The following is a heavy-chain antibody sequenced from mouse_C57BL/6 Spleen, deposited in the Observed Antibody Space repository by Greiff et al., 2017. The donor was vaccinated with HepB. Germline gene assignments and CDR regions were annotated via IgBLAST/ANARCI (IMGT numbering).Heavy chain of an antibody. CDR1: GYTFTDYY. CDR3: AREITTGYWYFDV. V-gene: IGHV1-76*01. Sequence: QVQLQQSGAELVRPGASVKLSCKASGYTFTDYYINWVKQRPGQGLEWIARIYPGSGNTYYNEKFKGKATLTAEKSSSTAYMQLSSLTSEDSAVYFCAREITTGYWYFDVWGTGTTVTVSS. D-gene: IGHD1-1*01. CDR2: IYPGSGNT. J-gene: IGHJ1*03.